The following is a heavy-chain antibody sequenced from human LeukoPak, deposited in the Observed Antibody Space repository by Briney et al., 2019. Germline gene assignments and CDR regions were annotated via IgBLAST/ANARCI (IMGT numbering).Heavy chain of an antibody. D-gene: IGHD3-10*01. CDR1: GFTFSSYG. CDR2: ISYDGGNI. V-gene: IGHV3-30*18. CDR3: AKVVYYGSGSLGGFVY. Sequence: GRSLRLSCAASGFTFSSYGMHWVRQAPGKGLEWVAVISYDGGNIYYADSVKGRFTISRDNSKNTLYLQMNSLRAEDTAVYYCAKVVYYGSGSLGGFVYWGQGNLVTVSS. J-gene: IGHJ4*02.